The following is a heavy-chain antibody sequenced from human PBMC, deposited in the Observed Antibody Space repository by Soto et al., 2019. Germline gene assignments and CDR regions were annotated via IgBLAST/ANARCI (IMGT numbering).Heavy chain of an antibody. Sequence: GASVKVSCKTSGYRFISFGISWVRQAPGQGLEWMGWISAYNGDTHYAQNLQGRVTMTTDTSTTTAYMEVRSLTSDDTAVYYCARVIGGTYAFGPWGQGTLVTVSS. J-gene: IGHJ5*02. D-gene: IGHD1-26*01. V-gene: IGHV1-18*01. CDR1: GYRFISFG. CDR3: ARVIGGTYAFGP. CDR2: ISAYNGDT.